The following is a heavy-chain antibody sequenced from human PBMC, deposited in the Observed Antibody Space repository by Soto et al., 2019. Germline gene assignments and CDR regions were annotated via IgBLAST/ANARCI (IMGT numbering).Heavy chain of an antibody. J-gene: IGHJ4*02. CDR2: IYHSGST. Sequence: QVQLQESGPGLVKPSGTLSLTCAVSGGSISSSNWWSWVRQPPGKGLEWIGEIYHSGSTNYNPALKSRFTIAVDKSKTQFSLKLSSVTAADTAVYYCASRGVAGEGGPYWGQGTLVTVSS. V-gene: IGHV4-4*02. D-gene: IGHD3-10*01. CDR1: GGSISSSNW. CDR3: ASRGVAGEGGPY.